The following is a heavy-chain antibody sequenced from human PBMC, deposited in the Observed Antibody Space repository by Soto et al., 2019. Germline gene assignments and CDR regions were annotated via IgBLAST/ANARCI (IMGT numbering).Heavy chain of an antibody. D-gene: IGHD5-18*01. CDR2: ISGSGGST. CDR1: GFTFSSYA. CDR3: AKVRYSYGLRGGYFDY. Sequence: GGSLRLSCAASGFTFSSYAMSWVRQAPGKGLEWVSAISGSGGSTYYADSVKGRFTISRDNSKNTLYLQMNSLRAEDTAVYYCAKVRYSYGLRGGYFDYWGQGTLVTAPQ. J-gene: IGHJ4*02. V-gene: IGHV3-23*01.